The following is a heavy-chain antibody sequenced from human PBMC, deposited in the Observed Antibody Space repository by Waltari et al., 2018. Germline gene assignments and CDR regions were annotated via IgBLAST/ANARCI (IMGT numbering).Heavy chain of an antibody. D-gene: IGHD3-22*01. V-gene: IGHV4-38-2*01. CDR2: SYHSGGT. Sequence: VQLQESGTGLAKPSATLSLPCAVRGYSISRGSYWGRIRPPPGKGLEWIGSSYHSGGTYYYPSLKSRVTISVDTSKNQFSLKLSSVTAADTAVYYCARGPGYYDSSGYYGYWGQGTLVTVSS. CDR1: GYSISRGSY. CDR3: ARGPGYYDSSGYYGY. J-gene: IGHJ4*02.